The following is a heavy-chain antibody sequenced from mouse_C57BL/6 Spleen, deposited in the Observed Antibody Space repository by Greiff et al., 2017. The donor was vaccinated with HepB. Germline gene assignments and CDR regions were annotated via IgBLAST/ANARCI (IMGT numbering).Heavy chain of an antibody. CDR2: IDPSDSET. CDR3: ARPMVYGYDVYYYAMDY. V-gene: IGHV1-52*01. CDR1: GYTFTSYW. D-gene: IGHD2-2*01. Sequence: QVQLQQPGAELVRPGSSVKLSCKASGYTFTSYWMHWVKQRPIQGLEWIGNIDPSDSETHYNQKFKDKATLTVDKSSSTDYMQLSSLTSEDSAVYYCARPMVYGYDVYYYAMDYWGQGTSVTVSS. J-gene: IGHJ4*01.